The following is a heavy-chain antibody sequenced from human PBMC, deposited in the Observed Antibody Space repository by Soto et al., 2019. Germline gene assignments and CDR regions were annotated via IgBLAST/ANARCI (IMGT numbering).Heavy chain of an antibody. Sequence: PSQTLSLTCAISGDSVSSNSAAWNWIRQSPSRGLEWLGRTYHRSRWYNDYAVSVKSRITINPDTSKNQFSLQLNSVTPEDTAVYYCARDSGSAQYYYYGMDVWGQGTTVTVSS. CDR3: ARDSGSAQYYYYGMDV. J-gene: IGHJ6*01. D-gene: IGHD2-15*01. V-gene: IGHV6-1*01. CDR1: GDSVSSNSAA. CDR2: TYHRSRWYN.